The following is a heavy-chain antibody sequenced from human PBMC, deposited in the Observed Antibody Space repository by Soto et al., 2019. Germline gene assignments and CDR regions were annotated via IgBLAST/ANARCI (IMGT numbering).Heavy chain of an antibody. V-gene: IGHV3-23*01. Sequence: EVQLLESGGGLVQPGGSLRLSCAASGFTFSSYAMSWVRQAPGKGLERVSAISGSGGSTYYADSVKGRFTISRDNSKNTLYLPMNSLRAEDTAVYYCAKETGFGVVAAGYCGQVTLVTVSS. CDR1: GFTFSSYA. CDR2: ISGSGGST. CDR3: AKETGFGVVAAGY. J-gene: IGHJ4*02. D-gene: IGHD2-15*01.